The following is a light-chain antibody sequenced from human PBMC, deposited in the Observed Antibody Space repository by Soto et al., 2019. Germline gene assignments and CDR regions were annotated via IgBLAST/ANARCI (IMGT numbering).Light chain of an antibody. V-gene: IGKV1-33*01. CDR1: RDISNH. J-gene: IGKJ2*01. Sequence: DIQMTQSPSSLSASVGDRVTITCQASRDISNHLNWYQQRVGKAPKLLIYDASKLETGVPSRFSGSRSGTDFAFTISSLQPEDSATYYCHQYDDHPFTFGQGTKLEIK. CDR2: DAS. CDR3: HQYDDHPFT.